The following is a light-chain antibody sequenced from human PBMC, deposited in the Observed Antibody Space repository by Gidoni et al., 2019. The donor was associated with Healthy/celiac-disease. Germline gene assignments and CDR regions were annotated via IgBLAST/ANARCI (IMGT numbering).Light chain of an antibody. CDR3: QSYDSSLSPNWV. CDR2: GNS. V-gene: IGLV1-40*01. J-gene: IGLJ3*02. Sequence: QPVLTQPPSVSGAPGQRVTIPCTGSSSNIGAGYDVHWYQQPPGTAPKLLIYGNSNRPSGVPDRFSGSKSGTSASLAITGLQAEDEADYYCQSYDSSLSPNWVFGGGTKLTVL. CDR1: SSNIGAGYD.